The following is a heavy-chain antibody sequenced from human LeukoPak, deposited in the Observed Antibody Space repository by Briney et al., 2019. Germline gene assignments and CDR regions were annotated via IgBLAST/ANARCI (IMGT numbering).Heavy chain of an antibody. Sequence: GGSLRLSCAASGFTFSSYSMNWVRQAPGKGLEWVSSISSSSSYIYYADSVKGRFTISRDNAKNSLYLQMNSLRAEDTAVYYCARDAVVPAAITAYIYYYYGMDVWGQGTTVTVSS. CDR2: ISSSSSYI. V-gene: IGHV3-21*01. J-gene: IGHJ6*02. CDR1: GFTFSSYS. D-gene: IGHD2-2*02. CDR3: ARDAVVPAAITAYIYYYYGMDV.